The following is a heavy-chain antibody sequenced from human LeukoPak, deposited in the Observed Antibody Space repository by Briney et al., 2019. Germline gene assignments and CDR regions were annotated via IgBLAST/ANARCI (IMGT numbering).Heavy chain of an antibody. Sequence: GGSLRLSCAASGFTFSSYAMNWVRQAPGKGLEWVSVISGSGGSIHYADSVKGRFTISRDNSKNTLYLQMNSLRAEDTAVYYCATTIGGYNYGPSFDYWGQGTLVTVSS. CDR3: ATTIGGYNYGPSFDY. D-gene: IGHD5-18*01. CDR1: GFTFSSYA. V-gene: IGHV3-23*01. CDR2: ISGSGGSI. J-gene: IGHJ4*02.